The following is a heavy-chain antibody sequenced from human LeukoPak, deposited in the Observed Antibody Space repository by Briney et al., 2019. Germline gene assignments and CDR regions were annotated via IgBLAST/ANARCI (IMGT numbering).Heavy chain of an antibody. V-gene: IGHV1-18*01. CDR2: ISAYNGNT. CDR3: ARGELLWFGELFPPDY. D-gene: IGHD3-10*01. CDR1: GYTFTSYG. Sequence: ASVKVSCKASGYTFTSYGIGWVRQAPGQGLEWMGWISAYNGNTNYAQKLQGRVTMTTDTSTSTAYMELRSLRSDDTAVYYCARGELLWFGELFPPDYWGQGTLVTVSS. J-gene: IGHJ4*02.